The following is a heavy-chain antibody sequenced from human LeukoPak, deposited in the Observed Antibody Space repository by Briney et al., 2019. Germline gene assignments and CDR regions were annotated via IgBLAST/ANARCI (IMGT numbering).Heavy chain of an antibody. CDR2: INSDGSST. D-gene: IGHD6-19*01. CDR3: ARVLSGIAVAGSFDY. V-gene: IGHV3-74*01. CDR1: GFTFSSYW. Sequence: GGSLRLSCAASGFTFSSYWMHWVRQAPGKGLVWVSRINSDGSSTSYADSVKGRFTISRDNAKNTLYLQMNSLRAEDTAVYYCARVLSGIAVAGSFDYWGQGTLVTVSS. J-gene: IGHJ4*02.